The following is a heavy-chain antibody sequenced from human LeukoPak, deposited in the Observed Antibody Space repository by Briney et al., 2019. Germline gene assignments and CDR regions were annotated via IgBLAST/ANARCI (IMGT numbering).Heavy chain of an antibody. CDR1: GFPFSTYW. Sequence: QPGGSLRLSCTASGFPFSTYWLSWVRQAPGKGLEWVANINQVGGGEYYAGSVKGRFTISRDNAKNSLYLQMNSLRAEDTALYYCARDLYYDSSGYYFYYYGMDVWGQGTTVTVSS. D-gene: IGHD3-22*01. J-gene: IGHJ6*02. CDR2: INQVGGGE. CDR3: ARDLYYDSSGYYFYYYGMDV. V-gene: IGHV3-7*01.